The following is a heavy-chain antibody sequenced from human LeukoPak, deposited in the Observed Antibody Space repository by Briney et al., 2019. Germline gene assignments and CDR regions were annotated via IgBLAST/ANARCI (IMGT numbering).Heavy chain of an antibody. Sequence: SETLSLTCAVSGGAFSNCYWTWIRRPPGKGLEWIAEINDSGSTNSNSSLRSRVAISLDTSKNQFSLTLTSLAAPAPAVFFFAKGKYCNTTTCYSARRYFDSWGQGTLVTVSS. V-gene: IGHV4-34*01. D-gene: IGHD2/OR15-2a*01. CDR1: GGAFSNCY. CDR3: AKGKYCNTTTCYSARRYFDS. J-gene: IGHJ4*02. CDR2: INDSGST.